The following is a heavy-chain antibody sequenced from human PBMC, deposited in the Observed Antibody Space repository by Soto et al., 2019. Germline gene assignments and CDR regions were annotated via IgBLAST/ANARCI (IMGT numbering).Heavy chain of an antibody. V-gene: IGHV3-23*01. Sequence: PWGSLRLSCAASRFTFSSYAMSWVRQAPGKGLEWVSAISGSGGSTYYADSVKGRFTISRDNSKNTLYLQMNSLRAEDTAVYYCAKDRDKYFFWFDPWGQGTLVTVSS. CDR3: AKDRDKYFFWFDP. J-gene: IGHJ5*02. CDR2: ISGSGGST. D-gene: IGHD3-10*01. CDR1: RFTFSSYA.